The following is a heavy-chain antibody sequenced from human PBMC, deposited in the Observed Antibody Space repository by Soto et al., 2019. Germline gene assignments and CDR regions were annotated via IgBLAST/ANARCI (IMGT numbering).Heavy chain of an antibody. V-gene: IGHV4-31*01. CDR3: ARVHPAGTTDY. Sequence: QVQLQESGPGLVKPSQTLSLTCTVSEVSVSNPYYWTWLRQRPGEGLEWIGYIFYSGNTYYNPSLKGPASFSLDPSKNQFSLNHFSMTAADSALYYCARVHPAGTTDYWRLGTLVTGSS. D-gene: IGHD1-7*01. CDR1: EVSVSNPYY. CDR2: IFYSGNT. J-gene: IGHJ4*02.